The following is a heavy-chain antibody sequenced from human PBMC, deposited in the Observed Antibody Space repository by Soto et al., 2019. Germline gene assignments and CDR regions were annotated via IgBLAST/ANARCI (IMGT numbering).Heavy chain of an antibody. D-gene: IGHD3-10*01. J-gene: IGHJ6*02. CDR3: ASLWLGELLAQTNYYYGMDV. CDR1: GGSFSGYY. CDR2: INHSGST. Sequence: SETLSFTCAVYGGSFSGYYWSWIRQPPGKGLEWIGEINHSGSTNYNPSLKSRVTISVDTSKNQFSLKLSSLTAADTAVYYCASLWLGELLAQTNYYYGMDVWGQGTTVTVSS. V-gene: IGHV4-34*01.